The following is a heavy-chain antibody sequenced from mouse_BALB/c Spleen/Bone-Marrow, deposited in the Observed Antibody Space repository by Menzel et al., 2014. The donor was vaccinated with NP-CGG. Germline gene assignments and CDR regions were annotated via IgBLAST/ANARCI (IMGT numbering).Heavy chain of an antibody. V-gene: IGHV1-54*01. D-gene: IGHD2-3*01. J-gene: IGHJ2*01. CDR1: GYAFTDYL. Sequence: VKLMESGAELVRPGTSVKVSCKASGYAFTDYLMERLKQRPGQGLEWIGVINPGSGSTNYNEKFKDKATLTADKSSSTAYMQLSSLTSDDSAVYFCARYDGYFDYWGQGTILTVSS. CDR2: INPGSGST. CDR3: ARYDGYFDY.